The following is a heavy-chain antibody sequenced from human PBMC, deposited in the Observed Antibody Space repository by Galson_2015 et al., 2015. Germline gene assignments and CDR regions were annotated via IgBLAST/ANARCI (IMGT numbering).Heavy chain of an antibody. CDR1: GFTFSSYG. CDR2: ISYDGSNK. CDR3: AKDSVVAAVSSGGDY. V-gene: IGHV3-30*18. D-gene: IGHD6-19*01. J-gene: IGHJ4*02. Sequence: SLRLSCAASGFTFSSYGMHWVRQAPGKGLEWVAVISYDGSNKYYADSVKGRFTISRDNSKNTLYLQMNSLRAEDTAVYYCAKDSVVAAVSSGGDYWGQGTLVTVSS.